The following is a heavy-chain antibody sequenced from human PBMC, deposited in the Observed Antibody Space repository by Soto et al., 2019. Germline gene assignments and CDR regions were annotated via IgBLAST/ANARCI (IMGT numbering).Heavy chain of an antibody. Sequence: QVQLQQWGAGLLKPSETLSLTCAVYGGSFSNYYWTWIRQPPGQGLEWIGEITHAGRTYYSSSLTSRGTLSEDTSKNQVSRKLSYVTAADTAVYYCARGDVGRRCASWGQGSLVTVSS. D-gene: IGHD1-26*01. CDR1: GGSFSNYY. CDR2: ITHAGRT. J-gene: IGHJ4*02. V-gene: IGHV4-34*02. CDR3: ARGDVGRRCAS.